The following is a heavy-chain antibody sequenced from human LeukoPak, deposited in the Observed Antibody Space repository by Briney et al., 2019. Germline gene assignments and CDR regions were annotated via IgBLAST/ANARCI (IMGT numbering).Heavy chain of an antibody. D-gene: IGHD3-10*01. Sequence: GSLRLSCAASGFTFSSYSMNWVRQAPGKGLQWISSISSSSYIYYADSVKGRFTISRDNAKNSLYLQVNSLRGEDTAVYYCARGDGATPPDAFDIWGQGTMVTVSP. CDR1: GFTFSSYS. J-gene: IGHJ3*02. CDR3: ARGDGATPPDAFDI. CDR2: ISSSSYI. V-gene: IGHV3-21*01.